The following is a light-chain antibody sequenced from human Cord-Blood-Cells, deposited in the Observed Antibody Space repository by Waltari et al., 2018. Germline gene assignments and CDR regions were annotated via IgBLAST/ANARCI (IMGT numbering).Light chain of an antibody. CDR2: DAS. CDR3: QQRSNWPGT. V-gene: IGKV3-11*01. J-gene: IGKJ1*01. CDR1: QSVSSY. Sequence: EIVLTQSPATLSLSPGERATLSCRASQSVSSYLAWYQQKPGQAPRLLIYDASNRATGIPARFRGSGSGTDFTLTISSLEPEDFAVYYCQQRSNWPGTFGQGTKVEIK.